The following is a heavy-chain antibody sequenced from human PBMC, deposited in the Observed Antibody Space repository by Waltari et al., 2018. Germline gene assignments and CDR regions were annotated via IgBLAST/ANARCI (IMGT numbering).Heavy chain of an antibody. V-gene: IGHV4-59*01. CDR1: GGSISSYY. Sequence: QVQLQQSGPGLVKPSETLSLTCTGPGGSISSYYGSWIRQPPGKGLEWIGYIYYSGSTNYNPSLKSRVTISVDTSKNQFSLKLSSVTAADTAVYYCARVPYYYDKRYMDVWGKGTTVTVSS. CDR2: IYYSGST. CDR3: ARVPYYYDKRYMDV. J-gene: IGHJ6*03. D-gene: IGHD3-22*01.